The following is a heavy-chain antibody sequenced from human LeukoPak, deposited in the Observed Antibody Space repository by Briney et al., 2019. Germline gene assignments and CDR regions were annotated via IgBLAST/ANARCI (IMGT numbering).Heavy chain of an antibody. Sequence: SETLSLTCTVSGGSISSGDYYWSWIRQPPGRGLGWNGYIYYSGSTYYNPSLKSRVTISIDTSKNQFSLKLSSVTAADTAVYYCARVAYHDFWRGPYWFDPWGQGTLVTVSS. V-gene: IGHV4-30-4*01. J-gene: IGHJ5*02. D-gene: IGHD3-3*01. CDR3: ARVAYHDFWRGPYWFDP. CDR2: IYYSGST. CDR1: GGSISSGDYY.